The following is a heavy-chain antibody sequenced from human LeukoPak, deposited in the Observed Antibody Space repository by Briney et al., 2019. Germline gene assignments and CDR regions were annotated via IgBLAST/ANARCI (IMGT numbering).Heavy chain of an antibody. CDR1: GFTFSDYY. J-gene: IGHJ4*02. CDR3: ARTYDSSGWLFDY. V-gene: IGHV3-11*04. CDR2: ISSIGSTI. D-gene: IGHD3-22*01. Sequence: PGGSLRLSCAASGFTFSDYYMSWIRQAPGKGLEWVSYISSIGSTIYYADSEKGRFTISRDNAKNSLYLQMNSLRAEDTAVYYCARTYDSSGWLFDYWGQGTLVTVSS.